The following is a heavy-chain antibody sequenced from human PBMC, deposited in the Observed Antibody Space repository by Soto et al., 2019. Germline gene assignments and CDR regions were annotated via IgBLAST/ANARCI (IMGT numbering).Heavy chain of an antibody. CDR2: IYSGETT. D-gene: IGHD2-21*02. CDR1: GFNVNSDY. Sequence: GGSRIVSCAASGFNVNSDYMNWVRQTPGKGLEWVASIYSGETTYYADSVRGRFTISSDKSKNTLYFQLSSLRIEDTAVYYCTRDGRGLGRLSLFEYWGQGVLVTVSS. J-gene: IGHJ4*02. V-gene: IGHV3-53*01. CDR3: TRDGRGLGRLSLFEY.